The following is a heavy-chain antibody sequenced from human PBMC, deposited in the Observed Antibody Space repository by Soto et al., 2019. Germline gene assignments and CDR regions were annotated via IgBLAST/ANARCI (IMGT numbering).Heavy chain of an antibody. Sequence: QVQLVQSGAEVKKPGASVKVSCKASGYTFTSYYMHWVRQAPGQGREWMGIINPSGGRTSYAQKFQGRCTMTSDTSSSTGYMELSSLRYDDTAVYYCARDFGGNMDVWGQGTTVTISS. J-gene: IGHJ6*02. CDR3: ARDFGGNMDV. CDR1: GYTFTSYY. D-gene: IGHD3-10*01. V-gene: IGHV1-46*01. CDR2: INPSGGRT.